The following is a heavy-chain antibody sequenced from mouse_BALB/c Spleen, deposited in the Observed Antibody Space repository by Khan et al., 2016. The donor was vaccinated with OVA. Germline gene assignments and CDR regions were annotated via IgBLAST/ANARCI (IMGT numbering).Heavy chain of an antibody. CDR3: ARRGLNGIFVY. V-gene: IGHV1-7*01. Sequence: QVQLKQSGAELAKPGASLKMSCTASGYSFINYWIHWVKQRPGQGLEWIGYIDPSTGYTEYNQKFKDKATLTADKSSSTAYMQLTSLTSEDSAVYYCARRGLNGIFVYWGQGTLVTVSA. CDR1: GYSFINYW. CDR2: IDPSTGYT. J-gene: IGHJ3*01. D-gene: IGHD1-3*01.